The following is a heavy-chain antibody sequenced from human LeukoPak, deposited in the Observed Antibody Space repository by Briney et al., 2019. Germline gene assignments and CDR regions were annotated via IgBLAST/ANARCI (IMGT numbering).Heavy chain of an antibody. Sequence: PGGSLRLSCAASGFTFSSYGMHWVRQAPGKGLEWVAFIRHDGSNKYYADSVKGRFTISRDNSKNTLYLQMNSLRAEDAAVYYCAKDPVVRGVIRAGFDYWGQGTLVTVSS. D-gene: IGHD3-10*01. V-gene: IGHV3-30*02. CDR3: AKDPVVRGVIRAGFDY. J-gene: IGHJ4*02. CDR2: IRHDGSNK. CDR1: GFTFSSYG.